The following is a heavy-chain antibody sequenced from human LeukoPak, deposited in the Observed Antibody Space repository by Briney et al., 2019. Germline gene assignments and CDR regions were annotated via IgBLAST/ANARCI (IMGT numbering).Heavy chain of an antibody. Sequence: SETLSLTCTVSGYSISSGYYWGWIRQPPGKGLEWIGSIYHSGSTYYNPSLKSRVTISVDTSKNQFSLKLSSVTAADTAVYYCARDRGDYNYPGAANWFDPWGQGALVTVSS. V-gene: IGHV4-38-2*02. J-gene: IGHJ5*02. CDR2: IYHSGST. CDR3: ARDRGDYNYPGAANWFDP. D-gene: IGHD3-16*01. CDR1: GYSISSGYY.